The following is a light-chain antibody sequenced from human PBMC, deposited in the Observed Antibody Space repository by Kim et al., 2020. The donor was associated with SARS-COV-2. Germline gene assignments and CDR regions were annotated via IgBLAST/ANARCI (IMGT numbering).Light chain of an antibody. V-gene: IGKV3D-15*01. CDR1: ESVSGN. CDR2: GAS. Sequence: VSPGETATLSCRASESVSGNLAWYQQKPGQAPRLLIHGASTRATNIPERFSGRGSGTEFTLTISSLQSDDIAVYLCQHYNNWPPIFGPGTKLEI. CDR3: QHYNNWPPI. J-gene: IGKJ2*01.